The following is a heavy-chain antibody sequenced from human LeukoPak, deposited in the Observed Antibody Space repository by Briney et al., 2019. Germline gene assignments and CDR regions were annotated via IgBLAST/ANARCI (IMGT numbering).Heavy chain of an antibody. D-gene: IGHD3-10*02. CDR2: ISYDGSNK. Sequence: GSLRLSCAASGFTFSTYAMHWVRQAPGKGLEWVAVISYDGSNKYYADSVKGRFTISRDISKNTLYLQMNSLRAEDTAMYYCSRDMSPAMDVWGKGTTVTVSS. V-gene: IGHV3-30*04. CDR1: GFTFSTYA. CDR3: SRDMSPAMDV. J-gene: IGHJ6*04.